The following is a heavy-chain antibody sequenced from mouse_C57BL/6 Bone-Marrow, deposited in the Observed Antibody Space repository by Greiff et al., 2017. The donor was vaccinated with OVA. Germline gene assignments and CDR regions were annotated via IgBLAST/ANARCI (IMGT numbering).Heavy chain of an antibody. D-gene: IGHD1-1*01. CDR3: TRFYYGSNYAMDY. J-gene: IGHJ4*01. V-gene: IGHV1-5*01. CDR2: IYPGNSDT. CDR1: GYTFTSYW. Sequence: VQLQQSGPVLARPGASVKMSCKTSGYTFTSYWMHWVKQRPGQGLEWIGAIYPGNSDTSYNQKFKGKAKLTAVTSASTAYMELSSLTNEDSAVYYCTRFYYGSNYAMDYWGQGTSVTVSS.